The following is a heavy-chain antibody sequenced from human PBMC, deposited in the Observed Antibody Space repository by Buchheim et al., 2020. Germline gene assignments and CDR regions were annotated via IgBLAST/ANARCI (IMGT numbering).Heavy chain of an antibody. CDR1: GYSFSNYY. J-gene: IGHJ4*02. CDR2: INPRGDRT. CDR3: ARDSTNWSFDY. Sequence: QVQLVQSGAEVKKPGASVKVSCKASGYSFSNYYMHWVRQAPGQGLEWVGIINPRGDRTTYAQKFQGRIAMTRDTSTSTLYMDLSSLRSEDTAVYYCARDSTNWSFDYWGQGTL. V-gene: IGHV1-46*01. D-gene: IGHD2-2*01.